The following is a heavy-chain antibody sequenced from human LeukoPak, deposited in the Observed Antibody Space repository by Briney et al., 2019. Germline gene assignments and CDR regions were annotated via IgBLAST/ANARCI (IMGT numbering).Heavy chain of an antibody. Sequence: GASVKVSCKASGYTFNTYDLIWVRQAPGQGLAWMGWINTNTGNPTYAQAFTGRFVFSLDASVSTAYLHISTLKAEDTAIYCCTRLVLKDRHFDPWGQGTLVTVSS. CDR1: GYTFNTYD. J-gene: IGHJ5*02. V-gene: IGHV7-4-1*02. CDR3: TRLVLKDRHFDP. D-gene: IGHD2-15*01. CDR2: INTNTGNP.